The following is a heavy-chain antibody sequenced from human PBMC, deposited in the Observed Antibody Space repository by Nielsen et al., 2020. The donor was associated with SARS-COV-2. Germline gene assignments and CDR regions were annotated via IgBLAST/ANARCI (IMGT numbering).Heavy chain of an antibody. D-gene: IGHD2-2*01. Sequence: SDTLSLTCAVSGGSFSSNDWWTWVRPSPGQGLEWLGEVPHSGSINYNPSLKSRVTLSMDKSKRQFSLRLTSVYAADTAVYFCARGDLVVVPSPILGLGPFFYYFYLDVWGKGTTVIVSS. V-gene: IGHV4-4*02. CDR2: VPHSGSI. J-gene: IGHJ6*03. CDR1: GGSFSSNDW. CDR3: ARGDLVVVPSPILGLGPFFYYFYLDV.